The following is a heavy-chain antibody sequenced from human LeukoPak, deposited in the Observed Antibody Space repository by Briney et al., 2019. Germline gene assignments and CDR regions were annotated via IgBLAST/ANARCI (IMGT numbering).Heavy chain of an antibody. J-gene: IGHJ4*02. CDR3: AREEGSWYGAIDY. CDR2: ISYDGSNK. Sequence: GGSLRLSCAASGFTVSSNYMSWVRQAPGKGLEWVAVISYDGSNKYYADSVKGRFTISRDNSKNTLYLQMNSLRAEDTAVYYCAREEGSWYGAIDYWGQGTLVTVSS. D-gene: IGHD6-13*01. CDR1: GFTVSSNY. V-gene: IGHV3-30*03.